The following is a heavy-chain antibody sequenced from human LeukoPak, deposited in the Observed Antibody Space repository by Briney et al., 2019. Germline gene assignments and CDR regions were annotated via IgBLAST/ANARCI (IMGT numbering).Heavy chain of an antibody. CDR1: GFTFNTYS. V-gene: IGHV3-23*01. D-gene: IGHD3-10*01. J-gene: IGHJ4*01. CDR2: ISGSGGNT. Sequence: GGSLRLSCAASGFTFNTYSMNWVRQAPGRGLEWVSTISGSGGNTYYADSVRGRFTISRDNSKNTLYLQVNSLGAEDTALYYCARDKVGVIPLFDYWGHGTLVTVSS. CDR3: ARDKVGVIPLFDY.